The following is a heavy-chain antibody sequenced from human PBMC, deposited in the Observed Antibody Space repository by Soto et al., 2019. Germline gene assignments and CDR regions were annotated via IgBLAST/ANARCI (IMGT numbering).Heavy chain of an antibody. CDR1: GGSISSYY. Sequence: ASETLSLTCTVSGGSISSYYWSWIRQPPGKGLEWIGYIYYSGSTNYNPSLKSRVTISVDTSKNQFSLKLSSVTAADTAVYYCARVEPYYHGSGSYYPNWFDPWGQGTLVAVSS. CDR3: ARVEPYYHGSGSYYPNWFDP. J-gene: IGHJ5*02. D-gene: IGHD3-10*01. CDR2: IYYSGST. V-gene: IGHV4-59*01.